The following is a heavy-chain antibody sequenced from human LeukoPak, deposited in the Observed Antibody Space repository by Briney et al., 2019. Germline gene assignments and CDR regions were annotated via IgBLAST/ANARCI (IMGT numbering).Heavy chain of an antibody. D-gene: IGHD3-3*01. CDR3: ARDRNTDFWSGYYTNYFDY. CDR2: ISSSGDSI. V-gene: IGHV3-11*04. CDR1: GFTFSDYY. Sequence: GGSLRLSCAASGFTFSDYYMNWIRQAPGKGLEWVSYISSSGDSIYNAASVKGRFTISRDNAKNSLYLQMNSLRAEDTAVYYCARDRNTDFWSGYYTNYFDYWGQGTLVTVSS. J-gene: IGHJ4*02.